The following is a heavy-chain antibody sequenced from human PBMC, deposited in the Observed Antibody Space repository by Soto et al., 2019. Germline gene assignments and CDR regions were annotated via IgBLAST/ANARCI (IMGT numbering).Heavy chain of an antibody. Sequence: SATLSLTCTVSGGSISSGDYYWSWIRQPPGKGLEWIGYIYYSGSTYYNPSLKSRVTISVDTSKNQFSLKLSSVTAADTAVYYCARGPNVVVVAADTNEPGDWFDPWGQGTLVTVSS. D-gene: IGHD2-15*01. V-gene: IGHV4-30-4*01. CDR1: GGSISSGDYY. J-gene: IGHJ5*02. CDR2: IYYSGST. CDR3: ARGPNVVVVAADTNEPGDWFDP.